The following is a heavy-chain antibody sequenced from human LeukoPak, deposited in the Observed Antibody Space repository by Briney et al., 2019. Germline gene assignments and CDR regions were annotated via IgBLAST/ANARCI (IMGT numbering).Heavy chain of an antibody. Sequence: PGGSLRLSCAASGFTLSSYLMSWVRQAPGRGLEWVANINKDGSEENYLDSVKGRSIISRDNAKNSLYLQMNNLRAEDTAVYYCARDGTWRYRGNWFDPWGQGTLVTVSS. CDR2: INKDGSEE. D-gene: IGHD1-14*01. J-gene: IGHJ5*02. V-gene: IGHV3-7*01. CDR1: GFTLSSYL. CDR3: ARDGTWRYRGNWFDP.